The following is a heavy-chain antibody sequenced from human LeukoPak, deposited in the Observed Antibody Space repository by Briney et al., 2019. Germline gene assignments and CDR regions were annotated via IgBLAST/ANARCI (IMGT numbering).Heavy chain of an antibody. J-gene: IGHJ4*02. Sequence: SETLSLTCTVSGGSSSGSSYYWGWIRQPPGKGLEWIGSIYYSGSTSYNPSLKSRVTISADTSKNQFSLQLSSVTAADTAVYYCARQGRGTYYQSWFDYWGQGTLVTVSS. V-gene: IGHV4-39*01. CDR2: IYYSGST. CDR1: GGSSSGSSYY. D-gene: IGHD3-10*01. CDR3: ARQGRGTYYQSWFDY.